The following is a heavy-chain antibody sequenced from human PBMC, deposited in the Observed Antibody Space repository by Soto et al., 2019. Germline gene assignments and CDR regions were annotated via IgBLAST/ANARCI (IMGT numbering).Heavy chain of an antibody. CDR2: IIPIFGTA. CDR1: GGTFSSYA. CDR3: ARGYPYYYDSSGYWGYFDY. Sequence: SVKVSCKASGGTFSSYAISWVRQAPGQGLEWMGGIIPIFGTANYAQKFQGRVTITADESTSTAYMELSSLRSEDTAVYYCARGYPYYYDSSGYWGYFDYWGQGTLVTVSS. J-gene: IGHJ4*02. D-gene: IGHD3-22*01. V-gene: IGHV1-69*13.